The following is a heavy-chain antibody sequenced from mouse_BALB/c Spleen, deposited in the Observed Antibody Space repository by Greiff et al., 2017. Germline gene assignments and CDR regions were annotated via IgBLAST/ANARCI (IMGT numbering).Heavy chain of an antibody. CDR2: IYPGNVNT. CDR1: GYTFTSYY. Sequence: QVQLQQSGPELVKPGASVRISCTASGYTFTSYYIHWVKQRPGQGLEWIGWIYPGNVNTKYNEKFKGKATLTADKSSSTAYMQLSSLTSEDSAVYFCARGVYGNSWFAYWGQGTLVTVSA. J-gene: IGHJ3*01. V-gene: IGHV1S56*01. CDR3: ARGVYGNSWFAY. D-gene: IGHD2-10*02.